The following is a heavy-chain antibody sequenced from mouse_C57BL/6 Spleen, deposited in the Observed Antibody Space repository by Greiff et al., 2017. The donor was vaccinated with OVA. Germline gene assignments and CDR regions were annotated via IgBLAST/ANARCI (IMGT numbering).Heavy chain of an antibody. V-gene: IGHV1-42*01. CDR3: ALYDGYNERIFNY. Sequence: EVQLQQSGPELVKPGASVKISCKASGYSFTGYYMNWVKQSPEKSLEWIGEINPSTGGTTYNQKFKAKATLTVDKSSSTAYMQLKSLTSEDSAVYYCALYDGYNERIFNYWGQGTTLTVSS. CDR1: GYSFTGYY. CDR2: INPSTGGT. J-gene: IGHJ2*01. D-gene: IGHD2-3*01.